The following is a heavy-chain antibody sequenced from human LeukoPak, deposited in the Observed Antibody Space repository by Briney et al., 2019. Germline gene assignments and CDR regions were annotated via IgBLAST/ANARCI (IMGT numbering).Heavy chain of an antibody. D-gene: IGHD7-27*01. CDR3: ARSELGIGHYFDY. CDR1: GFTLSIYD. Sequence: PGGSLRLSFAASGFTLSIYDMHWVREAPQRGVEGGAVISYDGSSKYYADSVKGRFTISRDNSKNTLYLQMNSLRAEDTAVYYCARSELGIGHYFDYWGQGTLVTVSS. CDR2: ISYDGSSK. J-gene: IGHJ4*02. V-gene: IGHV3-30-3*01.